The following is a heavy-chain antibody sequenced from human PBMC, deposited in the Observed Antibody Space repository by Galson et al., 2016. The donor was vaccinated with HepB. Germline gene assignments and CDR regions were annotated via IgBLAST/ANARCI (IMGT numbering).Heavy chain of an antibody. D-gene: IGHD2-21*02. CDR2: K. J-gene: IGHJ4*02. Sequence: KFYADSVKGRFAISRDNFNSILFLQMSYLTEDDTAVYYCATDRVEKSRVTPGLLDYWGQGTLVTVSS. CDR3: ATDRVEKSRVTPGLLDY. V-gene: IGHV3-30*02.